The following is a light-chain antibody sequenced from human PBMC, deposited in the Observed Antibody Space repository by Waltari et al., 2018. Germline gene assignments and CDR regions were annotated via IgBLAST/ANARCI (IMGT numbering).Light chain of an antibody. Sequence: DVVMTQSPLSLPVTLGQPASIPCRSSQSLVHSDGNTYLTWFQQRPGHSPRRLIYKVSNRDSGVPDRFSGSGSGTDFTLKISRVEAEDVGVYYCMQGTHWPPWTFGQGTKVEIK. CDR3: MQGTHWPPWT. J-gene: IGKJ1*01. V-gene: IGKV2-30*02. CDR1: QSLVHSDGNTY. CDR2: KVS.